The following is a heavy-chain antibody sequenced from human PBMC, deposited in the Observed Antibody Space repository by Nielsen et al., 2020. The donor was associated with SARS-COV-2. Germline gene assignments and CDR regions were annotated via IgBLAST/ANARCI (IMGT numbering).Heavy chain of an antibody. D-gene: IGHD3-22*01. J-gene: IGHJ4*02. CDR3: ARGRAYYYDSPSGY. Sequence: GGSLRLSCAASGFTFDDYTMHWVRQAPGKGLEWVSLISWDGGSTYYADSVKGRFTISRDNSKNSLYLQMNSLRAEDTAVYYCARGRAYYYDSPSGYWGQGTLVTVSS. CDR2: ISWDGGST. V-gene: IGHV3-43*01. CDR1: GFTFDDYT.